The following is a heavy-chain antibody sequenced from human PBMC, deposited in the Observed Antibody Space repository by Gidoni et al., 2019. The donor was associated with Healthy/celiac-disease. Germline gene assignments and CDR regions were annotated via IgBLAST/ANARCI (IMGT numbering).Heavy chain of an antibody. CDR1: GGSISSYY. Sequence: QVQLQESGPGLVKPSETLSLTCTVSGGSISSYYWSWIRQPPGKGLEWIGYIYYSGSTNYNPSLKSRVTISVDSSKNQFSLKLSSVTAADTAVYYCARGAMPIAGAASKNWFDPWGQGTLVTVSS. CDR2: IYYSGST. V-gene: IGHV4-59*01. J-gene: IGHJ5*02. D-gene: IGHD6-19*01. CDR3: ARGAMPIAGAASKNWFDP.